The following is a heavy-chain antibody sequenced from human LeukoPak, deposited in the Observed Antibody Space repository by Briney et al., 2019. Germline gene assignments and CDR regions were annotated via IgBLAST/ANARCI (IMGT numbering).Heavy chain of an antibody. CDR1: GYTFTSYG. D-gene: IGHD2-2*01. CDR2: ISAYNGNT. CDR3: GIGGSTSSEDWFDP. V-gene: IGHV1-18*01. Sequence: ASVKVSCKASGYTFTSYGISWVRQAPGQGLEWMGWISAYNGNTNYAQKLQGRVTMTTDTSTSTAYMELRSLRSDDTAVYYCGIGGSTSSEDWFDPWGQGTLVTVSS. J-gene: IGHJ5*02.